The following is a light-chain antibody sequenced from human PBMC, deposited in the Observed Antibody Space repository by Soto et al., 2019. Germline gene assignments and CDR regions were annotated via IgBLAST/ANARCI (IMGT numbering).Light chain of an antibody. V-gene: IGKV3-20*01. CDR3: QQYGSSPQMT. J-gene: IGKJ1*01. CDR1: QSVSSSY. Sequence: EIVLTQSPGTLSLSPGERATLSCRASQSVSSSYLAWYQQKPGQAPRLLIYGASSRATGIPDRFSGSGSGTDFTLSICRLEPEDFAVYYCQQYGSSPQMTFGQGTKVEIK. CDR2: GAS.